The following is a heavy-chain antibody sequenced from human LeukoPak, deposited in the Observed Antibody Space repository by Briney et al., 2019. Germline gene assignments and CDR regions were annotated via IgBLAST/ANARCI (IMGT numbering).Heavy chain of an antibody. Sequence: SETLSLTCTVSGGSISSGSYYWNWIRQPAGKGLEWIGRIYTSWSTNYNPSFKSRVTMSVDTSKNQFSLKLSSVTAADTAVYLCARTSIAATGTFALDIWGQGTMVTVSS. CDR1: GGSISSGSYY. V-gene: IGHV4-61*02. D-gene: IGHD6-13*01. J-gene: IGHJ3*02. CDR3: ARTSIAATGTFALDI. CDR2: IYTSWST.